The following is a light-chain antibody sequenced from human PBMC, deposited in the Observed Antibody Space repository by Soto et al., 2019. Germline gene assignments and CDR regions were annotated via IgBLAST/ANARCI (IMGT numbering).Light chain of an antibody. Sequence: GTLSLSPGETATLSCRASQSVSSNYVAWFHQKPGQAPRLLIYGASSRATGVPDRFSASGSGTDFTLTISRLEPEDFAVYYCQQYGRSPFTFGQGTKVDIK. CDR1: QSVSSNY. CDR2: GAS. J-gene: IGKJ1*01. CDR3: QQYGRSPFT. V-gene: IGKV3-20*01.